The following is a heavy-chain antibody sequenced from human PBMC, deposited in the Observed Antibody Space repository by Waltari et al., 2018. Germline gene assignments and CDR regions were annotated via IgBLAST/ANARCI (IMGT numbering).Heavy chain of an antibody. V-gene: IGHV4-4*02. D-gene: IGHD5-12*01. J-gene: IGHJ1*01. CDR3: ARADGYNSGYFQQ. CDR1: GGTISSSNW. CDR2: IYPSGRT. Sequence: QVQLPESGPGLVTPSGPLSLTCAVSGGTISSSNWWRWVRQPPGKGLEWIWEIYPSGRTNYNPSLKSRVTISVDKSKNQFALKLSSVTAADTAVYYCARADGYNSGYFQQWGQGTLVTVSS.